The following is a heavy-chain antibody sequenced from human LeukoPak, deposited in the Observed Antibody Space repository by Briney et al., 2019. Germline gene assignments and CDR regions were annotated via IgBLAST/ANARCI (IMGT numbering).Heavy chain of an antibody. D-gene: IGHD3-22*01. CDR1: GFTFSDYY. J-gene: IGHJ3*02. CDR3: AREWIYDSSGYADAFDI. V-gene: IGHV3-11*01. CDR2: ISSSGSTI. Sequence: GGSLRLSCAASGFTFSDYYMSCIRQAPGKGLEGVSYISSSGSTIYYADSVKGGFTISRDNAKNSLYLQMNSLRAEDTAVYYCAREWIYDSSGYADAFDIWGQGTMVTVSS.